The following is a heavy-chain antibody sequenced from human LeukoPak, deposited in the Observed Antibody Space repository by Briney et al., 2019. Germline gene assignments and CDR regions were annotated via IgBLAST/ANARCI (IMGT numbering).Heavy chain of an antibody. J-gene: IGHJ5*02. CDR3: AGVQDILTGYQPLGDA. CDR2: IIPIFGTA. Sequence: GSSVKVSCKASGGTFSSYAISWVRQAPGQGLEWMGGIIPIFGTANYAQKFQGRVTITADESTSTAYMELSSLRSEDTAVYYCAGVQDILTGYQPLGDAWGQGTLVTVSS. D-gene: IGHD3-9*01. CDR1: GGTFSSYA. V-gene: IGHV1-69*01.